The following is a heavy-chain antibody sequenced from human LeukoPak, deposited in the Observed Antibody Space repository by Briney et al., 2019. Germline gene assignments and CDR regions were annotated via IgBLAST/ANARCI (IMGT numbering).Heavy chain of an antibody. J-gene: IGHJ4*02. D-gene: IGHD4-17*01. CDR2: IKQDGSEK. V-gene: IGHV3-7*01. Sequence: GGSLRLSCAASGFTFSSYWMSWVRQAPGKGLEWVANIKQDGSEKYYVDSVKGRFTISRDNAKNSLYLQMNSLRAEDTAVYYCARDLGGDYVVSVFDYWGQGTLVTVSS. CDR1: GFTFSSYW. CDR3: ARDLGGDYVVSVFDY.